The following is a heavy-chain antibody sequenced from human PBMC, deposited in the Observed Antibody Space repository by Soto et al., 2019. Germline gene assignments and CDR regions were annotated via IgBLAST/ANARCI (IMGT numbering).Heavy chain of an antibody. Sequence: QVQLVQSGAEVKKPGSSVKVSCTASEGTFNSYTISWVRQAPGQGLEWMGRVIPILGMANFAQKFQGRGMITADKSTITAYMVLSSLRSDDTAVYYCATNYGSGSTHFDYWGQGTLVTVSS. D-gene: IGHD3-10*01. CDR2: VIPILGMA. V-gene: IGHV1-69*02. CDR1: EGTFNSYT. J-gene: IGHJ4*02. CDR3: ATNYGSGSTHFDY.